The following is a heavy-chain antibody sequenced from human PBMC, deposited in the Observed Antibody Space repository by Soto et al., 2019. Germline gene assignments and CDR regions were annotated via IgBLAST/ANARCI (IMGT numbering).Heavy chain of an antibody. CDR2: IYYSGST. J-gene: IGHJ4*02. CDR3: ARAGTNMVQFDY. V-gene: IGHV4-59*01. Sequence: ASETLSLTCTVSGGSINSYFWSWIRQSPGKGLEWIGHIYYSGSTSYGPSLKSRVSISVDMSKNQFSLEVHSVTAADTAVYYCARAGTNMVQFDYWGQGTLVTVSS. D-gene: IGHD3-10*01. CDR1: GGSINSYF.